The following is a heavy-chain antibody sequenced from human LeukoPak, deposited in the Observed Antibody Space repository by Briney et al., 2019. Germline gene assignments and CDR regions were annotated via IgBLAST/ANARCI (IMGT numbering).Heavy chain of an antibody. CDR3: ARQGYSAATLYFYYYMDV. CDR2: IYYSGNT. V-gene: IGHV4-39*01. Sequence: SETLSLTCAVSGGSISSSSYYWGWIRQPPGKGLEWIGSIYYSGNTYYNPSLKSRATITVDTAKNQLSLKLRSVTAADTAVYYCARQGYSAATLYFYYYMDVWGKGTTVTISS. CDR1: GGSISSSSYY. J-gene: IGHJ6*03. D-gene: IGHD1-26*01.